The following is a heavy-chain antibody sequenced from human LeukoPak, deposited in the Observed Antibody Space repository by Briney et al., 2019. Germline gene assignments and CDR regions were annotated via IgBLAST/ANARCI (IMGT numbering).Heavy chain of an antibody. Sequence: KPSETLSLSCSVSHYSISSDCFWGWIRQPPGKGLEWIGSIYYSGSTCYNPSLKSRVTISVDTSKNQFSLKLSSVTAADTAVYYCARHGDYYDSSGYYSNFDYWGQGTLVTVSS. CDR1: HYSISSDCF. CDR2: IYYSGST. J-gene: IGHJ4*02. V-gene: IGHV4-38-2*01. CDR3: ARHGDYYDSSGYYSNFDY. D-gene: IGHD3-22*01.